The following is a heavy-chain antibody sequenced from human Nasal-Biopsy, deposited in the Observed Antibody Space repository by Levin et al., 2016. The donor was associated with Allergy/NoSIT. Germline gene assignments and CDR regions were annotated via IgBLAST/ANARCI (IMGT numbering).Heavy chain of an antibody. V-gene: IGHV4-34*01. CDR2: IHHGGTT. CDR3: AKSPRGVRSTIGHP. Sequence: SETLSLTCAVYGASFSGYYWSWIRQPPGKGLEWIGEIHHGGTTAYNPSLKSRVTISVDTPKNQFSLKMTFVTAADTAVYYCAKSPRGVRSTIGHPWGQGTLVTVSS. CDR1: GASFSGYY. D-gene: IGHD5/OR15-5a*01. J-gene: IGHJ5*02.